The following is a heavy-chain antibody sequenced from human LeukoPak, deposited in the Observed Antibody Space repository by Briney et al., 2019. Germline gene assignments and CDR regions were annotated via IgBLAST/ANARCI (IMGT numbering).Heavy chain of an antibody. CDR3: ARGRGLVANSDILTAYYPHLDS. V-gene: IGHV3-11*01. J-gene: IGHJ4*02. D-gene: IGHD3-9*01. CDR2: IFSGSTI. CDR1: GVSISSSDYY. Sequence: LSLTCTVSGVSISSSDYYWGWIRQAPGKGLEWDSCIFSGSTIYYADSVKGRFTISRDNAKNSLFLQMNGLRAEDTAVYYCARGRGLVANSDILTAYYPHLDSWGQGTLVTVSS.